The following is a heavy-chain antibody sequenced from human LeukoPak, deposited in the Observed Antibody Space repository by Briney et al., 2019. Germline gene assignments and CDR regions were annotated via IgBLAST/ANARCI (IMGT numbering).Heavy chain of an antibody. V-gene: IGHV3-23*01. J-gene: IGHJ4*02. CDR1: GFTFSSYW. CDR2: IRGGGGTT. CDR3: AKGTCGGDCYYYFDY. D-gene: IGHD2-21*02. Sequence: GGSLRLSCAVSGFTFSSYWMSWVRQAPGKGLEWVSAIRGGGGTTYYEDSVKGRFAISRDNSKNTLYLQMSSLRAEDTAVYYCAKGTCGGDCYYYFDYWGQGTLVTVSS.